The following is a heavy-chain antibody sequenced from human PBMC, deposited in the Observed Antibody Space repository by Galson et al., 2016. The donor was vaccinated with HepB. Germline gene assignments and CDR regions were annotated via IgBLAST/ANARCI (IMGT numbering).Heavy chain of an antibody. V-gene: IGHV1-2*02. J-gene: IGHJ4*02. CDR1: GYTFTDYY. CDR3: ARGPFLYYDFTSGYYRDS. Sequence: SVKVSCKASGYTFTDYYIHWVRQAPGQGLEWMGWISPHSGGTDYAQRFQDRVTMTRDTSISTAYMELSGLRSDDTAMYYCARGPFLYYDFTSGYYRDSWGLGTRVTVSS. CDR2: ISPHSGGT. D-gene: IGHD3-3*01.